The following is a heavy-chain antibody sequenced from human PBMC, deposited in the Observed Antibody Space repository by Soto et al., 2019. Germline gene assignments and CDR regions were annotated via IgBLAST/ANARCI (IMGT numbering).Heavy chain of an antibody. Sequence: PGGSLRLSCAASGFTFSNYGMHWVRQAPGKGLEWVALISYDGSNKYYADSVKGRFTISRDNSKNTLYLQMNSLRAEDTAVYYCAKDPGGIAAAGTTGWFDPWGQGTLVTVSS. CDR1: GFTFSNYG. V-gene: IGHV3-30*18. D-gene: IGHD6-13*01. CDR3: AKDPGGIAAAGTTGWFDP. J-gene: IGHJ5*02. CDR2: ISYDGSNK.